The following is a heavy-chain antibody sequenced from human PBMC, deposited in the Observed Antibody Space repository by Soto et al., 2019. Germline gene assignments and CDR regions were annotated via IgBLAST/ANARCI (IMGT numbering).Heavy chain of an antibody. D-gene: IGHD3-22*01. Sequence: GGSLRLSCAVSGFTVSNNYMSWVRQAPGKGLEGVSVIYSGGYTAYGDSVKGRFTIPRDNSKNTLYLQMNSLRAEDTAVYYCATDLHYYDSSGGAFEIWCQGTMVTVSS. CDR2: IYSGGYT. J-gene: IGHJ3*02. CDR3: ATDLHYYDSSGGAFEI. CDR1: GFTVSNNY. V-gene: IGHV3-53*01.